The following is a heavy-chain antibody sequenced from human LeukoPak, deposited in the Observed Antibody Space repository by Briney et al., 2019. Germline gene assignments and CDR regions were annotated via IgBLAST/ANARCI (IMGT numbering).Heavy chain of an antibody. V-gene: IGHV4-59*08. J-gene: IGHJ4*02. Sequence: KPSETLSLTCTVSGGSISSYYWSWIRQPPGKGLEWIGYIYYSGSTNYNPSLRSRVTISVDTSKNQFSLKLSSVTAADTAVYYCARGGNYGDYDGYLDYWGQGTLVTVSS. D-gene: IGHD4-17*01. CDR3: ARGGNYGDYDGYLDY. CDR1: GGSISSYY. CDR2: IYYSGST.